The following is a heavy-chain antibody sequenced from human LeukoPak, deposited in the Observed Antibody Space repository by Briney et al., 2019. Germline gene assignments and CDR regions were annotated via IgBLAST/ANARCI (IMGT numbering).Heavy chain of an antibody. Sequence: SETLSLTCTVSGGSICSGGYYWSWIRQHPGKGLEWIGYIYYSGSTYYNPSLKSRVTISVDTSKNQFSLKLSSVTAADTAVYYCARDSDWFGSYWGQGTLVTVSS. V-gene: IGHV4-31*03. CDR2: IYYSGST. CDR3: ARDSDWFGSY. J-gene: IGHJ4*02. CDR1: GGSICSGGYY. D-gene: IGHD3-10*01.